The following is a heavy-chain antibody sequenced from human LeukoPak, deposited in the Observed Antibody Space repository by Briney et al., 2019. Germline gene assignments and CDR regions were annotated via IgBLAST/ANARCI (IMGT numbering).Heavy chain of an antibody. D-gene: IGHD3-10*01. CDR2: IYYSGST. V-gene: IGHV4-59*08. CDR1: GGSISSYY. J-gene: IGHJ4*02. CDR3: ARHGAYYNGSGSGNFDY. Sequence: PSETLSLTCTVSGGSISSYYWSWIRQPPGKGLEWIGYIYYSGSTNYNPSLKSRVTISVNTSKNQFSLKLSSVTAADTAVYYCARHGAYYNGSGSGNFDYWGQGTLVTVSS.